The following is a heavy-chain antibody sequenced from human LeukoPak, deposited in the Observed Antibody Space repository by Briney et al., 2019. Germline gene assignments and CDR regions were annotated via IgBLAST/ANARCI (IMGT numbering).Heavy chain of an antibody. Sequence: PSDTLSLTCAVYGGSFSNYYWSWIRQPPGKGLEWLAEINDSGRANYNPSLMSRVTVSVDTSKNQFSLRLTSVTATDTAVYYCARRWNYGRNYYIDVWGKGATVSVSS. D-gene: IGHD1-7*01. V-gene: IGHV4-34*01. J-gene: IGHJ6*03. CDR2: INDSGRA. CDR1: GGSFSNYY. CDR3: ARRWNYGRNYYIDV.